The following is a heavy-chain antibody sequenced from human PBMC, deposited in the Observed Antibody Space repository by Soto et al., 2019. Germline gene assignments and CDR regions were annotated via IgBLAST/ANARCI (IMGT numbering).Heavy chain of an antibody. D-gene: IGHD6-13*01. CDR1: GLTFSSYG. Sequence: GGSLRLSCAASGLTFSSYGMKWVRQAPGKGLEWVSYISSSSGTTDYADYVKGRFTISRDNAKNSLYLQMNSLSDDDTAVYYCARGGAGRPDSWGQGTPVTVSS. J-gene: IGHJ4*02. CDR3: ARGGAGRPDS. CDR2: ISSSSGTT. V-gene: IGHV3-48*02.